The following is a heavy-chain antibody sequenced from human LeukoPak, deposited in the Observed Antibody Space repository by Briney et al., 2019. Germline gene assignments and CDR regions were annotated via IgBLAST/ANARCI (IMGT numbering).Heavy chain of an antibody. J-gene: IGHJ3*02. CDR3: ARRYKIATTGTGDAFDI. CDR2: IYYSGST. D-gene: IGHD6-13*01. V-gene: IGHV4-30-4*08. Sequence: SETLSLTCTVSGGSISSGDYYWSWIRQPPGKGLEWIGYIYYSGSTYYNPSLKSRVTISVDTSKNQFSLKLSSVTAADTAMYYCARRYKIATTGTGDAFDIWGQGTMVTVSS. CDR1: GGSISSGDYY.